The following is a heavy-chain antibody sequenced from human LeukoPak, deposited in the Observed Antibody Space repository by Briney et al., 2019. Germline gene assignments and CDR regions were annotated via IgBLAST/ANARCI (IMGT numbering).Heavy chain of an antibody. V-gene: IGHV3-23*01. D-gene: IGHD3-10*01. CDR2: ISGSGGST. Sequence: PGGSLRLSCAASGYTFNSYAMSGVRQAPGKGLEGVSAISGSGGSTYYADSVKGRFTIPRHNSKNTLYLQMNSLRAEDTALYYCAKGPASGSCFAYWGQGTLVTVSS. J-gene: IGHJ4*02. CDR1: GYTFNSYA. CDR3: AKGPASGSCFAY.